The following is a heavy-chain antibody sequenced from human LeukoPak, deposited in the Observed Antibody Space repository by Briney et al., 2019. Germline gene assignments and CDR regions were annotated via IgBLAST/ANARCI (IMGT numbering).Heavy chain of an antibody. CDR3: ARGSYDSSDFEYFHH. CDR2: INPNSGGT. CDR1: GYTLTDLS. Sequence: ASVKVSCKVSGYTLTDLSMHWVRQAPGQGLEWMGWINPNSGGTNYAQKFQGRVTMTRDTSIGTAYMELNRLRSDDTAVYYCARGSYDSSDFEYFHHWGQGTLVTVSS. V-gene: IGHV1-2*02. J-gene: IGHJ1*01. D-gene: IGHD3-22*01.